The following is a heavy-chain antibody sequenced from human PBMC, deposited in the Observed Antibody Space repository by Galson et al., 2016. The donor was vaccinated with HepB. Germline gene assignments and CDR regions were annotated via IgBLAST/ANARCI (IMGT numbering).Heavy chain of an antibody. D-gene: IGHD3-3*01. V-gene: IGHV3-21*01. Sequence: SLRLSCAASGFTFSRYNMNWVRQAPGKGLEWVSSISSSGGSYIYYADSVKGRFTISRDNAKNSLYLQMNSLRAEDTAVYYCARDTIFAPYGMDVWGQGTTVTVSS. J-gene: IGHJ6*02. CDR2: ISSSGGSYI. CDR3: ARDTIFAPYGMDV. CDR1: GFTFSRYN.